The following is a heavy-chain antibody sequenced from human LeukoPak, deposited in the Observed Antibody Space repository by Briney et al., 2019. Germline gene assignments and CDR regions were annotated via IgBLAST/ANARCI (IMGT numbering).Heavy chain of an antibody. J-gene: IGHJ4*02. CDR3: ARLIVGATFANY. CDR2: IYYSGST. D-gene: IGHD1-26*01. Sequence: SETLSLTCTVSGGSISSGDYYWSWIRQPPGKGLEWIGYIYYSGSTYYNPSLKSRVTISVDTSKNQFSLKLSSVTAADTAVYYCARLIVGATFANYWGQGTLVTVSS. V-gene: IGHV4-30-4*01. CDR1: GGSISSGDYY.